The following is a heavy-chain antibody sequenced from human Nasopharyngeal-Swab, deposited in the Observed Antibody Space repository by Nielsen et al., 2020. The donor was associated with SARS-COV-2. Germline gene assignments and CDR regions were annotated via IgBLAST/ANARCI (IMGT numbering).Heavy chain of an antibody. CDR1: GFTFSSYW. D-gene: IGHD2-15*01. Sequence: GGSLRLSCAASGFTFSSYWMSWVRQAPGKGLEWVANIKQDGSEKYYVDSVKGRFTISRDNSKNTLYLQMNGLRAEDTAVYYCAKDRGCSGGSCYVHWYFDLWGRGTLVTVSS. J-gene: IGHJ2*01. V-gene: IGHV3-7*03. CDR3: AKDRGCSGGSCYVHWYFDL. CDR2: IKQDGSEK.